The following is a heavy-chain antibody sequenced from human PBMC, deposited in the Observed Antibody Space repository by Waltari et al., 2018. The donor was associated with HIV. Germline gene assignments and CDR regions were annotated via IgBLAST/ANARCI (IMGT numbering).Heavy chain of an antibody. Sequence: EVQLVESGGVVVQPGGSLRLSCAASGFTFDGYAMHWVRQAPGKGLEWVSLISWDGGSTYYADSVKGRFTISRDNSKNSLYLQMNSLRAEDTALYYCAKDAYYYDSSGYSYFDYWGQGTLVTVSS. CDR3: AKDAYYYDSSGYSYFDY. CDR1: GFTFDGYA. J-gene: IGHJ4*02. CDR2: ISWDGGST. D-gene: IGHD3-22*01. V-gene: IGHV3-43D*03.